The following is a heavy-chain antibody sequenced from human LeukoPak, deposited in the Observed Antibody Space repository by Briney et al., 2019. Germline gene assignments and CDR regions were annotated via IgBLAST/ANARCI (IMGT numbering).Heavy chain of an antibody. CDR3: AAVGSYPTHFDY. CDR1: GFTFTSSA. J-gene: IGHJ4*02. V-gene: IGHV1-58*01. D-gene: IGHD1-26*01. Sequence: ASVKVPCKASGFTFTSSAVQWVRQARGQRLEWIGWIVVGSGNTNYAQKFQERVTITRDMSTSTAYMELSSLRSEDTAVYYCAAVGSYPTHFDYWGQGTLVTVSS. CDR2: IVVGSGNT.